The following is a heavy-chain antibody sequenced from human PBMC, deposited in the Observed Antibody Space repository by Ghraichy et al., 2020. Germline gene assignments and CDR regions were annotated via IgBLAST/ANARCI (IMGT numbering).Heavy chain of an antibody. Sequence: GGSLRLSCAASGFTFSSYAMSWVRQAPGKGLEWVSAISGSGGSTYYADSVKGRFTISRDNSKNTLYLQMNSLRAEDTAVYYCSVPDTAMTAFDYWGQGTLVTVSS. D-gene: IGHD5-18*01. CDR3: SVPDTAMTAFDY. J-gene: IGHJ4*02. CDR1: GFTFSSYA. V-gene: IGHV3-23*01. CDR2: ISGSGGST.